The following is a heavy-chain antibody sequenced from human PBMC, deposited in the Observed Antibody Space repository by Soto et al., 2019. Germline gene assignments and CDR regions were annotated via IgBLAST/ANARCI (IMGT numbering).Heavy chain of an antibody. J-gene: IGHJ5*02. CDR3: ARQSSSWDNWFDP. Sequence: GGSLRLSCAASGFTFSSYAMHWVRQAPGKGLEWVAVISYDGSNKYYADSVKGRFTISRDNSKNTLYLQMNSLRAEDTAVYYCARQSSSWDNWFDPWGQGTLVTVSS. CDR1: GFTFSSYA. D-gene: IGHD6-13*01. CDR2: ISYDGSNK. V-gene: IGHV3-30-3*01.